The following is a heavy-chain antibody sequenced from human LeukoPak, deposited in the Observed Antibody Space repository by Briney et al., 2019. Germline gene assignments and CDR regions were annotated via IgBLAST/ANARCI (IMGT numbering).Heavy chain of an antibody. J-gene: IGHJ6*03. Sequence: ASVKVSCKASGYTFTSYGINWVRQAPGQGLEWMGWISAYNGNTNYAQELQGRVTMTTDTSTTTAYMELSSLRSEDTAVYYCARGPRITLVRGGQWYHYMDVWGKGTTVTISS. CDR3: ARGPRITLVRGGQWYHYMDV. V-gene: IGHV1-18*01. CDR1: GYTFTSYG. CDR2: ISAYNGNT. D-gene: IGHD3-10*01.